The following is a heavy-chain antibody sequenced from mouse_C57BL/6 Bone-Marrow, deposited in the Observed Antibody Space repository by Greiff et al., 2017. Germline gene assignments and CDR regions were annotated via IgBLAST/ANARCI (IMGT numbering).Heavy chain of an antibody. Sequence: EVNLVESGGGLVKPGGSLKLSCAASGFTFSDYGMHWVRQAPEKGLEWVAYISSGSSTIYYAETVKGRFTISRDNAKNTLFLQMTSLRSEDTAMYYCARPYGGYGEFAYWGQGTLVTVSA. J-gene: IGHJ3*01. CDR2: ISSGSSTI. V-gene: IGHV5-17*01. CDR3: ARPYGGYGEFAY. CDR1: GFTFSDYG. D-gene: IGHD2-13*01.